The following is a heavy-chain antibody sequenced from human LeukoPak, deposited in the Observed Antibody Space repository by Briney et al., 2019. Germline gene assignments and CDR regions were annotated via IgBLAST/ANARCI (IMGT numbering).Heavy chain of an antibody. CDR3: SKDVRLKYSSGWYDY. CDR1: GFTFSSYG. J-gene: IGHJ4*02. Sequence: GGSLTLSCAASGFTFSSYGMSWVRQAPGKGLEWVSAISGSGGSTYYADSVKGRFTIFRVNFKITLYLQMNGFTADGPGVDCFSKDVRLKYSSGWYDYGGQGTLVTVSS. CDR2: ISGSGGST. V-gene: IGHV3-23*01. D-gene: IGHD6-19*01.